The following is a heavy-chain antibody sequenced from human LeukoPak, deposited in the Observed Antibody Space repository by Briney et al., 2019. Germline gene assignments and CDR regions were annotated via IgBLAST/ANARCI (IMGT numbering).Heavy chain of an antibody. D-gene: IGHD3-3*01. Sequence: GSLRLSCAASGFTFSSYAMSWVRQAPGKGLVWVSAITGSGGSTHYADSVKGRFTISRDNSKNTVDLHMNSLRAEDTAVYYCAKVRDSWSDYPFDYWGQGTLVTVSS. CDR3: AKVRDSWSDYPFDY. V-gene: IGHV3-23*01. CDR1: GFTFSSYA. CDR2: ITGSGGST. J-gene: IGHJ4*02.